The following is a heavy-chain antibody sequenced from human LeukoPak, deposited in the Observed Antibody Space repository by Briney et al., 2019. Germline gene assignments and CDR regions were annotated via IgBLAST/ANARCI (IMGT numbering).Heavy chain of an antibody. J-gene: IGHJ5*02. V-gene: IGHV3-7*03. CDR2: IEQDGSDK. D-gene: IGHD2-2*01. CDR3: AKGGYCSSTSCYINWFDP. Sequence: PGGSLRLSCAASGFTFTTYWMSWVRQAPGKGLEWVANIEQDGSDKYYVDSVKGRFTISRDNTKNSLYLQMNSLRVEDTAVYYCAKGGYCSSTSCYINWFDPWGQGTLVTVSS. CDR1: GFTFTTYW.